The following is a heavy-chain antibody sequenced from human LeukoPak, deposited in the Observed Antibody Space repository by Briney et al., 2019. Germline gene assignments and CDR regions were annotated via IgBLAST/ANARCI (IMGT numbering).Heavy chain of an antibody. J-gene: IGHJ3*02. D-gene: IGHD3-22*01. CDR2: IKQDGSEK. V-gene: IGHV3-7*01. CDR3: ATDTYYYDSSGYLVIGDAFDI. Sequence: GGSLRLSCAASGFTFSSYWMSWVRRAPGKGLEWVANIKQDGSEKYYVDSVKGRFTISRDNAKNSLYLQMNSLRAEDTAVYYCATDTYYYDSSGYLVIGDAFDIWGQGTMVTVSS. CDR1: GFTFSSYW.